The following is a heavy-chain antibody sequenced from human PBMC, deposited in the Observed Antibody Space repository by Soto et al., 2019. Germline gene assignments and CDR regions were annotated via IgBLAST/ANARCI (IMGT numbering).Heavy chain of an antibody. Sequence: EVQLVESGGGLVQPGGSLRLSCAASGFTFSSYWMHWVRQAPGKGLVWVSRINSDGSSTSYADSVKGRFTISRDNAKKTLYLQMNSLRAEDTAVYYCARQWTNYDILTGYFQYYFDYWGQGTLVTVSS. CDR2: INSDGSST. CDR3: ARQWTNYDILTGYFQYYFDY. D-gene: IGHD3-9*01. CDR1: GFTFSSYW. J-gene: IGHJ4*02. V-gene: IGHV3-74*01.